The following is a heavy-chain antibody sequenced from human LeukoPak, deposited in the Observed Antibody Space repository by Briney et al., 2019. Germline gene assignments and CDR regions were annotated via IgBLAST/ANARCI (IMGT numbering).Heavy chain of an antibody. CDR1: GYTFTSYY. D-gene: IGHD2-21*02. CDR2: INPSGGST. J-gene: IGHJ3*02. Sequence: ASVKVSCKASGYTFTSYYIHWVRQAPGQGLEWMGIINPSGGSTNYAQKFQDRVTMTRDMSTSTVYMELSSLRSDDTAVCYCAREHIVVVTAIGAFDIWGQGTMVTVSS. CDR3: AREHIVVVTAIGAFDI. V-gene: IGHV1-46*01.